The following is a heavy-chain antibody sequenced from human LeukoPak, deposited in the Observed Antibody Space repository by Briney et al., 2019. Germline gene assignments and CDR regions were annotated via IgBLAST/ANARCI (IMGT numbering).Heavy chain of an antibody. CDR1: GFTFSDYN. V-gene: IGHV3-72*01. J-gene: IGHJ6*03. CDR3: ARAPSALGYYYMDV. Sequence: GGSLRLSCAASGFTFSDYNMDWVRQAPGKGLEWVGHTRNKLNSYTTEYAASVKGRFTISRDDSKNSLYLQMNSLKTEDTAVYYCARAPSALGYYYMDVWGKGTTVTVSS. CDR2: TRNKLNSYTT. D-gene: IGHD6-6*01.